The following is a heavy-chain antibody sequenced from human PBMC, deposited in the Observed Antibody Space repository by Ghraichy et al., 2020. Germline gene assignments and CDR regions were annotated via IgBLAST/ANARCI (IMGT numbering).Heavy chain of an antibody. CDR2: IDGNGVDT. V-gene: IGHV3-23*01. J-gene: IGHJ4*01. D-gene: IGHD2-15*01. Sequence: GESLNISCAVSGFTFETYAMTWVRQAPGKGPEWVSSIDGNGVDTYYIDSVKGRFTISIDSSKTTVYLQMNSVRAEDTAMYYCARGTRPSCNGASCYPLDYWGHGTLVTVAS. CDR1: GFTFETYA. CDR3: ARGTRPSCNGASCYPLDY.